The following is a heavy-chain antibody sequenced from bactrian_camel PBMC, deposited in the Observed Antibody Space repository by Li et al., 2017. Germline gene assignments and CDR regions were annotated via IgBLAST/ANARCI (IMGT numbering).Heavy chain of an antibody. D-gene: IGHD1*01. CDR2: IDSTGSA. CDR3: ARLRRGIPAESALGTPNAVDI. CDR1: YTYNEGD. Sequence: HVQLVESGGGSVQAGGSLRLSCGYTYNEGDMAWFRQAPGKEREGVAAIDSTGSANYADSVKGRFTISRGIDLKTLFLLMTNLKPDDTAMYCCARLRRGIPAESALGTPNAVDIWGQGTQVTVS. V-gene: IGHV3S53*01. J-gene: IGHJ4*01.